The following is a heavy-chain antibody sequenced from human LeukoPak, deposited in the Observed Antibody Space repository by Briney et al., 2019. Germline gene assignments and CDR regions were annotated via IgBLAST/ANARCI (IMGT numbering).Heavy chain of an antibody. CDR3: AKEILGGVTYFDH. CDR2: ISYDGSNK. J-gene: IGHJ4*02. V-gene: IGHV3-30*18. Sequence: GGSLRLSCAASGFTFSSYGMHWVRQAPGRGLEWVAVISYDGSNKYYADSVKGRFTISRDNSKNTLYLQMNSLRAEDTAVYYCAKEILGGVTYFDHWGQGTLVTVSS. CDR1: GFTFSSYG. D-gene: IGHD4-23*01.